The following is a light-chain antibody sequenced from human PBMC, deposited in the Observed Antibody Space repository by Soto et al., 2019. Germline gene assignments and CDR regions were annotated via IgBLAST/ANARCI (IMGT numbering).Light chain of an antibody. CDR3: CSYTSSATYV. CDR2: NVT. J-gene: IGLJ1*01. V-gene: IGLV2-11*01. Sequence: QSALIQPPSVSASPGQSVTISCTGTSSDVGSYDYVSWYQQHPGTVPKPMIYNVTTQPSGVPDRFSGSRSGNSASMTISGLQAEDEADYSCCSYTSSATYVFETGTKLTVL. CDR1: SSDVGSYDY.